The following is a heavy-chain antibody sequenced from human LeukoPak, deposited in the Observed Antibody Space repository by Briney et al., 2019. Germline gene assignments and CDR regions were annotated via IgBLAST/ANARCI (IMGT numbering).Heavy chain of an antibody. CDR3: ARGGWGYYDSSGYYY. Sequence: SETLSLTCTVSGGSISSYYWSWIRQPPGKGLEWIGYIYYSGSTNYNPSLRSRVTISVDTSKNQFSLKLSSVTAADTAVYYCARGGWGYYDSSGYYYWGQGTLVTVSS. V-gene: IGHV4-59*01. CDR2: IYYSGST. CDR1: GGSISSYY. D-gene: IGHD3-22*01. J-gene: IGHJ4*02.